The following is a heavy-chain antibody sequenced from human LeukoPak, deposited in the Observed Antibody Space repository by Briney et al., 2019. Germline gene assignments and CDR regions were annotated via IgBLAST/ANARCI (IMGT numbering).Heavy chain of an antibody. V-gene: IGHV1-8*03. CDR2: RKTNSGNT. D-gene: IGHD3-22*01. Sequence: GASVKGSCKTSGDTFTISDIYCGRQSPRHGLEWRGWRKTNSGNTGYAQKLQGRVTITRHTSTSTAYMEMSSLRSEDTAVYYCARAIHYDSSGYRVYYFDYWGQGTLVTVSS. CDR1: GDTFTISD. J-gene: IGHJ4*02. CDR3: ARAIHYDSSGYRVYYFDY.